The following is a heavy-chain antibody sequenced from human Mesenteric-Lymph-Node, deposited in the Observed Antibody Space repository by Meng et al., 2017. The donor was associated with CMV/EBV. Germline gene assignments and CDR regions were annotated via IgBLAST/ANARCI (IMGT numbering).Heavy chain of an antibody. Sequence: ASVKVSCKTSGYNFMSYGISWVRQAPGEGLEWMGWISPYNGNTDYAQKLQDRVTMTTDTSSNTAYMELSSLRSEDTAVYYCARSITMVRGVQYYYYYYGMDVWGQGTTVTVSS. D-gene: IGHD3-10*01. CDR2: ISPYNGNT. CDR3: ARSITMVRGVQYYYYYYGMDV. CDR1: GYNFMSYG. J-gene: IGHJ6*02. V-gene: IGHV1-18*01.